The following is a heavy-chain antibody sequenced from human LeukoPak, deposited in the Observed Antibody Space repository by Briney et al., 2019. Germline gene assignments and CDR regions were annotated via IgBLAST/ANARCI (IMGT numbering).Heavy chain of an antibody. D-gene: IGHD3-3*01. CDR3: ARVRITIFGVVIYGMDV. CDR1: GFTFSSYW. Sequence: GGSLRLSSAASGFTFSSYWMSWVRQAPGTGLEWVAKIKQDGSEKSYVDSVKGRFTISRDNAKNSLYLQMNSLRAEDTAVYYCARVRITIFGVVIYGMDVWGQGTTVTVSS. CDR2: IKQDGSEK. J-gene: IGHJ6*02. V-gene: IGHV3-7*03.